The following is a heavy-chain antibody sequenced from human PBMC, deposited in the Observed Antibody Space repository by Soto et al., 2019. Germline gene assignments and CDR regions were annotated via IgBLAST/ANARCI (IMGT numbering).Heavy chain of an antibody. D-gene: IGHD3-16*01. Sequence: PGGSLRLSCAASGFTFSNYWMTWVRQAPGEGLEYVACIKEDGSQTYYVDSVRGRFTISRDNTKNSLDLQMNSLRPEDTALYYCTKARLWGGDGYNSYYYNAMDVWGQGTTVTVSS. CDR2: IKEDGSQT. J-gene: IGHJ6*02. V-gene: IGHV3-7*03. CDR1: GFTFSNYW. CDR3: TKARLWGGDGYNSYYYNAMDV.